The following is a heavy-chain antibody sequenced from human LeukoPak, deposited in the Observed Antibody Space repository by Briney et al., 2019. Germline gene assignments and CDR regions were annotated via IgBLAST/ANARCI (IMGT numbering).Heavy chain of an antibody. Sequence: GGSLRLSCAASGFTLSSYALSWVRQAPGKGLEWVSSISSSGSNTFYADSVKGRFTISRGEPKNTLYLQMDSLRVEDTAVYYCAERSYGDYCYGMDVWGQGTTVTVSS. CDR1: GFTLSSYA. V-gene: IGHV3-23*01. D-gene: IGHD4-17*01. CDR2: ISSSGSNT. J-gene: IGHJ6*02. CDR3: AERSYGDYCYGMDV.